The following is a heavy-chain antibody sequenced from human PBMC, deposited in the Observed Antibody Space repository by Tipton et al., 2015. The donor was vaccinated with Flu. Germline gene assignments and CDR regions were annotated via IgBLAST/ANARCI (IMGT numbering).Heavy chain of an antibody. D-gene: IGHD6-13*01. Sequence: SLRLSCAASGFNVSTNYMRWVRQAPGKGLAWVSLISSGGSTFYADSVKGRFTISRDNSKNTLYLQMNSLRAEDTAVYYCARDKGSSWSNAFDIWGQGTMVTVSS. J-gene: IGHJ3*02. V-gene: IGHV3-66*01. CDR1: GFNVSTNY. CDR3: ARDKGSSWSNAFDI. CDR2: ISSGGST.